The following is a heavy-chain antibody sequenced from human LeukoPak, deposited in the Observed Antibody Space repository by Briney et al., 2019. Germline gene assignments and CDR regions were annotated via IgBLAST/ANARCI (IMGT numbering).Heavy chain of an antibody. CDR2: INHSGST. V-gene: IGHV4-34*01. CDR3: ARGGGELLWFGELLV. CDR1: GGSFSGYY. D-gene: IGHD3-10*01. J-gene: IGHJ4*02. Sequence: ETLSLTCAVYGGSFSGYYWSWIRQPPGKGLEWIGEINHSGSTNYNPSLKSRVTISVDTSKNQFSLKLSSVTAADTAVYYCARGGGELLWFGELLVWGQGTLVTVSS.